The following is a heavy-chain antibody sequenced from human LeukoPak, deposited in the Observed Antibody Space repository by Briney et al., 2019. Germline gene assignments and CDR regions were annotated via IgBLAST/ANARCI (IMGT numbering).Heavy chain of an antibody. CDR3: AKVAAVAGRAFSDYYYYMDV. CDR1: GFTFSSYG. J-gene: IGHJ6*03. V-gene: IGHV3-33*06. D-gene: IGHD3-3*02. Sequence: QPGGSLRLSCAASGFTFSSYGMHWVRQAPGKGLEWVAVIWYDGSNKYYADSVKGRFTISRDNSKNTLYLQMNSLRAEDTAVYYCAKVAAVAGRAFSDYYYYMDVWGKGTTVTVSS. CDR2: IWYDGSNK.